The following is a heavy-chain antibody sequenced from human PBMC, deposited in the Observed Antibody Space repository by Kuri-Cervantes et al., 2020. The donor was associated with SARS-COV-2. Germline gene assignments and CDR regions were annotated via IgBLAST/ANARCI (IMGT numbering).Heavy chain of an antibody. CDR2: INPNSGGT. Sequence: ASVKVSCKASGYTFTGYYMHWVRQAPGQGLEWMGWINPNSGGTNYAQKFQGRVTMTRDTSTDTAYMELSSLRSEDTAVYYCATDLLSCARWCMDVWGKGTTVTVSS. CDR3: ATDLLSCARWCMDV. J-gene: IGHJ6*03. CDR1: GYTFTGYY. D-gene: IGHD2-21*01. V-gene: IGHV1-2*02.